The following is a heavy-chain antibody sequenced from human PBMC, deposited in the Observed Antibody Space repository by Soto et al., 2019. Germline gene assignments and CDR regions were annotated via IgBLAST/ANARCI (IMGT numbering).Heavy chain of an antibody. CDR3: ARDNWISTSCYRLYNWFDP. J-gene: IGHJ5*02. CDR2: ISYAGINK. Sequence: QVHLVESGGGVVQPGRSLRLSCAASGFTFTSYGMHWVRQAPGKGLEWVAVISYAGINKYYADSVKGRFTLSRDNSKNTLYLQMNSLRAEDTAVYYCARDNWISTSCYRLYNWFDPWGQGTLVTVSS. V-gene: IGHV3-30*03. CDR1: GFTFTSYG. D-gene: IGHD2-2*01.